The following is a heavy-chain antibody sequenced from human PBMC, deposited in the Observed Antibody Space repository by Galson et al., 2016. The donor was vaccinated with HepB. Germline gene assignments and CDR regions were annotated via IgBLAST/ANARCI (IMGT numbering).Heavy chain of an antibody. V-gene: IGHV3-21*01. D-gene: IGHD4-23*01. J-gene: IGHJ4*02. CDR1: GFPFSSYS. CDR3: ARSTAVDYYFDY. Sequence: SLRLSCAASGFPFSSYSMNWARQAPGKGLEWVSSINSMRNYTYDADSVKGRFTISRDNAKKSLHLQMNSLRAEDTAVYYCARSTAVDYYFDYWGKGILVTVSS. CDR2: INSMRNYT.